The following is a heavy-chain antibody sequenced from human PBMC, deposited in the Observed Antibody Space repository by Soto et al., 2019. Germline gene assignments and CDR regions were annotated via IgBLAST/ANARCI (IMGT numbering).Heavy chain of an antibody. CDR3: ARAPPSGAGTGAY. CDR1: GYTFTSYD. J-gene: IGHJ4*02. V-gene: IGHV1-18*01. D-gene: IGHD6-13*01. CDR2: ISSYTGYT. Sequence: ASVKVSCKASGYTFTSYDINWVRQAPGQGLEWMGWISSYTGYTEYAQKLQGRLTMTTDTSTSTAYMELRSLRSDDTAVYYCARAPPSGAGTGAYWGQGTLVTVSS.